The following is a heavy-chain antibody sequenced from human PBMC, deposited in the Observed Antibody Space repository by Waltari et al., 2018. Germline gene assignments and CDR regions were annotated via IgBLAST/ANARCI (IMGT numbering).Heavy chain of an antibody. CDR3: ARTERLVSYMDV. CDR2: IYHSGST. J-gene: IGHJ6*03. Sequence: QVQLQESGPGLVKPSETLSLTCAVSGYSISSGYYWGWIRQPPGKGLEWIGSIYHSGSTYYNPSLKSRVTISVDTSKNQFSLKLSSVTAADTAVYYCARTERLVSYMDVLGKGTTVTVSS. D-gene: IGHD1-1*01. V-gene: IGHV4-38-2*01. CDR1: GYSISSGYY.